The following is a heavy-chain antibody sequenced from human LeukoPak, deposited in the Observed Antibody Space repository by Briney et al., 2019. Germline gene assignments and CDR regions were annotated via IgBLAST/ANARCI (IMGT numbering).Heavy chain of an antibody. CDR2: ISYDGSNK. J-gene: IGHJ4*02. Sequence: GGSLRLSCAASGFTFSSYAMHWVRQAPGKGLEWVAVISYDGSNKYYADSVKGRFTISRDNAKNSLYLQMNSLRAEDTAVYYCAGLQYDFWSGLWPTLDYWGQGTLVTVPS. D-gene: IGHD3-3*01. V-gene: IGHV3-30*04. CDR1: GFTFSSYA. CDR3: AGLQYDFWSGLWPTLDY.